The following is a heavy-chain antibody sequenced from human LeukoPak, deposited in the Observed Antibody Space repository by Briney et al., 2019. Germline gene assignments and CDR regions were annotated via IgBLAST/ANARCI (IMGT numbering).Heavy chain of an antibody. CDR3: ARSFYGGDDYFDY. J-gene: IGHJ4*02. V-gene: IGHV4-34*01. D-gene: IGHD4-23*01. Sequence: SETLSLTCAVYGGSFSGYHWSWIRQPPGKGLEWIGEINHSGSTNYNPSLKSRVTISVDTSKNQFSLKLSSVTAADTAVYYCARSFYGGDDYFDYWGQGTLVTVSS. CDR1: GGSFSGYH. CDR2: INHSGST.